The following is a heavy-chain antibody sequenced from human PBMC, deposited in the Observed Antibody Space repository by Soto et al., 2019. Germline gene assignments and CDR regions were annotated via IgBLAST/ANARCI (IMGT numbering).Heavy chain of an antibody. CDR2: IYSSGGT. J-gene: IGHJ5*02. CDR3: ARGQRFSDWFDP. Sequence: PSETLSLTCSVADGSMNNYYGTWIRLPAGKGLEWIGRIYSSGGTHYNPSLKSRVTISLDTSKNQFSLRLNSVTAADTAVYYCARGQRFSDWFDPWGQGTLVTVSS. V-gene: IGHV4-4*07. D-gene: IGHD3-3*01. CDR1: DGSMNNYY.